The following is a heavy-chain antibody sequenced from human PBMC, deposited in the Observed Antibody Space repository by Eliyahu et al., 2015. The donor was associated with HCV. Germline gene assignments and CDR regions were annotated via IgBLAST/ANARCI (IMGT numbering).Heavy chain of an antibody. V-gene: IGHV3-23*01. Sequence: EVQLLESGGGLVQPGGSLXLSCAASGXTFSXXAMXWVRQAPGTGLEWVSAISGSGGSTYYADSVKGRFTISRDNSKNTLYLQMNSLRAEDTAVYYCANYPYGSGSFRWEDYGMDVWGQGTTVTVSS. D-gene: IGHD3-10*01. CDR3: ANYPYGSGSFRWEDYGMDV. CDR2: ISGSGGST. J-gene: IGHJ6*02. CDR1: GXTFSXXA.